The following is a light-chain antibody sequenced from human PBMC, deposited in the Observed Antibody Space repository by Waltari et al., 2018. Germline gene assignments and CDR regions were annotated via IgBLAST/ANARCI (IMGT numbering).Light chain of an antibody. V-gene: IGLV1-40*01. J-gene: IGLJ1*01. CDR3: QSSDSSLTGSEV. CDR2: DTV. CDR1: NSAIGPDSD. Sequence: SVLTQPPFVSGAPGQRVTISCSGRNSAIGPDSDVHWYQQLPGTAPKLLIYDTVRRPSGVSDRFSGSKSGTAASLDITGLQPEDDAVYYCQSSDSSLTGSEVFGPGTKVTVL.